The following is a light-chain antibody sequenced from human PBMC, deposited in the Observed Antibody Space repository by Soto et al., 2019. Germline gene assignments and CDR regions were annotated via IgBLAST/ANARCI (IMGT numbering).Light chain of an antibody. CDR1: SSDVGGYNY. CDR3: SSYTSSSTLNVL. CDR2: EVT. V-gene: IGLV2-14*01. J-gene: IGLJ2*01. Sequence: QSVLTQPASVSGSPGQSITISCTGTSSDVGGYNYVSWYQHHPGKAPRLMIYEVTYRPSGVSNRFFGSKSGNTASLTISGLQAEDEADYYCSSYTSSSTLNVLFGGGTKLTVL.